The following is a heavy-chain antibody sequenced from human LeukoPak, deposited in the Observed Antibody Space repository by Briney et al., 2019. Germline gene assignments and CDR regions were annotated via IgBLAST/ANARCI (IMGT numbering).Heavy chain of an antibody. V-gene: IGHV1-18*01. Sequence: ASVKVSCKASGYTFTSYGISWVRQAPGQGLEWMGWISAYNGNTNYAQKLQGRVTMTTDTSTSTAYMELRSLRSDDTAVYYCARDCSGGSCYSFSSVYGMDVWGQGTTVTVSS. CDR2: ISAYNGNT. CDR3: ARDCSGGSCYSFSSVYGMDV. CDR1: GYTFTSYG. D-gene: IGHD2-15*01. J-gene: IGHJ6*02.